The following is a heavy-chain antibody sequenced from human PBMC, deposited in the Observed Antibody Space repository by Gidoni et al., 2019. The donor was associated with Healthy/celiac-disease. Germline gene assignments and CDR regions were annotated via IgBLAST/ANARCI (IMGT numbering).Heavy chain of an antibody. V-gene: IGHV1-46*03. J-gene: IGHJ6*02. CDR3: ARDESITGTPYYYYYGMDV. CDR1: GYTFTSYY. D-gene: IGHD1-7*01. Sequence: QVQLVQSGAEVKKPGASVHVSCKASGYTFTSYYMHWVRQAPGQGLEWMGIINPSGGSTSYAQKFQGRVTMTRDTSTSTVYMELSSLRSEDTAVYYCARDESITGTPYYYYYGMDVWGQGTTVTVSS. CDR2: INPSGGST.